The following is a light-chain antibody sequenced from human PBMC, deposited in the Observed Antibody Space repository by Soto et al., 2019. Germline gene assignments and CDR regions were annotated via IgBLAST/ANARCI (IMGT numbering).Light chain of an antibody. Sequence: DIQMTQSPSSLSASVGDRVTITCRASQSIGRFLNWYQQKPGRAPTLLIYDASSLQSGVSLRFSGSGSGTDFTLTISSLQPEDFANYYSQQSYSPPPITLGQGTRLEIK. CDR1: QSIGRF. CDR3: QQSYSPPPIT. J-gene: IGKJ5*01. V-gene: IGKV1-39*01. CDR2: DAS.